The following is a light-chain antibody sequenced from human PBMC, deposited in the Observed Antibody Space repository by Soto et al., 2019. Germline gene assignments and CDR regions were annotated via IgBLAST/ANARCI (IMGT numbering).Light chain of an antibody. CDR1: QGITSW. CDR2: RAS. J-gene: IGKJ4*01. CDR3: QQTTTFPLT. V-gene: IGKV1-12*01. Sequence: DIQMTQSPSSVSASVGDRVTITCRASQGITSWLAWYQQKPGKAPKLLIYRASNLQSGVPSRFSGSGSGTDFTLTLSGLQPADFATYYCQQTTTFPLTFGGGPKVEIK.